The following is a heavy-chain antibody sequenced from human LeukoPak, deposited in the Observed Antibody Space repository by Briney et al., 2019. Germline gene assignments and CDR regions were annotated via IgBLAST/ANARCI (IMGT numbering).Heavy chain of an antibody. CDR1: GYTFTSYG. CDR3: ARDLGYYYDSSGYGETFDY. V-gene: IGHV1-18*01. CDR2: ISAYNGNT. D-gene: IGHD3-22*01. Sequence: GASVKVSCKASGYTFTSYGISWVRQAPGQGLEWMGWISAYNGNTNYAQKLQGRVTMTTDTSTSTAYMELRSLRSDDTAVYYCARDLGYYYDSSGYGETFDYWGQGTLVTVSS. J-gene: IGHJ4*02.